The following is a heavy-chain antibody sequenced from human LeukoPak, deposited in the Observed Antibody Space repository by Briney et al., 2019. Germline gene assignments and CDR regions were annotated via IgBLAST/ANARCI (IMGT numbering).Heavy chain of an antibody. Sequence: PGESLRLSCAASGFTFSSFWMTWVRLAPGKGLEWVANIKYDGREKYYVDSVKGRFTISRDNARNSIYLQMNSLRVDDTGVYYCARDRYSDTSLIPFHYWGQGILVTVSS. CDR3: ARDRYSDTSLIPFHY. CDR2: IKYDGREK. CDR1: GFTFSSFW. V-gene: IGHV3-7*01. D-gene: IGHD3-22*01. J-gene: IGHJ4*02.